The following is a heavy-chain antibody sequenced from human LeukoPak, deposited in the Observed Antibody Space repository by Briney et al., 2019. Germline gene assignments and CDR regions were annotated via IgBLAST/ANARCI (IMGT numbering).Heavy chain of an antibody. J-gene: IGHJ4*02. CDR2: IIPIFGTA. Sequence: ASVKVSCKASGYTFTSYGISWVRQAPGQGLEWMGGIIPIFGTANYAQKFQGRVTITTDESTSTAYMELSSLRSEDTAVYYCAREGRAANMAFDYWGQGTLVTVSS. CDR1: GYTFTSYG. V-gene: IGHV1-69*05. CDR3: AREGRAANMAFDY. D-gene: IGHD2-15*01.